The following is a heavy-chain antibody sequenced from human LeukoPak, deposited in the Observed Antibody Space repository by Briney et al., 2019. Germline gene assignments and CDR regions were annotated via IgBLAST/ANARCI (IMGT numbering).Heavy chain of an antibody. D-gene: IGHD2-2*01. CDR2: MNPNSGNT. Sequence: ASVKVSCKASGYTFTSYDINWVRQATGQGLEWMGWMNPNSGNTGYAQKSQGRVTMTRNTSISTAYMELSSLRFEDTAVYYCARGYYCSSASCLPYYYYGMDVWGQGTTVTVSS. V-gene: IGHV1-8*01. J-gene: IGHJ6*02. CDR3: ARGYYCSSASCLPYYYYGMDV. CDR1: GYTFTSYD.